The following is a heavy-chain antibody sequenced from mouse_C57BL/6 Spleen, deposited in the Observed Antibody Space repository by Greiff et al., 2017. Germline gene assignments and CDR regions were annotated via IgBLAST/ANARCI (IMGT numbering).Heavy chain of an antibody. D-gene: IGHD2-1*01. V-gene: IGHV1-50*01. CDR2: IDPSDSYT. CDR3: AGGKHGNRFAY. Sequence: QVQLQQPGAELVKPGASVKLSCKASGYTFTSYWMQWVKQRPGQGLEWIGEIDPSDSYTNYNQKFKGKATLTVDTSSSTAYMQLSSLTSEDSAVYYCAGGKHGNRFAYWGQGTLVTVSA. CDR1: GYTFTSYW. J-gene: IGHJ3*01.